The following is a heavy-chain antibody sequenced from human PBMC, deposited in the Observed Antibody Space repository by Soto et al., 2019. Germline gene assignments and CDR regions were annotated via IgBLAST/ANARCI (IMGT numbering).Heavy chain of an antibody. D-gene: IGHD2-2*02. V-gene: IGHV1-18*01. Sequence: QVKLVESGAEVKKPGASVKVSCKASGYTFTSYGISWVRQAPGQGLEWMGWISAYNGNTNYAQKLQGRVTMTTDTSTTTAYMELRRLRSDDTAVYYCARERVGRYCISTSCYRGYYGMDVWGQGTTVTVSS. CDR1: GYTFTSYG. CDR2: ISAYNGNT. J-gene: IGHJ6*02. CDR3: ARERVGRYCISTSCYRGYYGMDV.